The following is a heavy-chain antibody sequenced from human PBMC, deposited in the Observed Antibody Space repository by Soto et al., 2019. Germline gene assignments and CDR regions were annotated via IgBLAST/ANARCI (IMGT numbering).Heavy chain of an antibody. CDR2: ARNKANDYTT. D-gene: IGHD2-8*01. CDR1: GFTFSDHH. J-gene: IGHJ4*02. CDR3: ARLMGTSFDL. V-gene: IGHV3-72*01. Sequence: PGGSLRLSCAACGFTFSDHHMDWVRQAPWKGLEWVGRARNKANDYTTAYAASVKGRFTISRDDSKNSLSLQMNSLKTEDTAVYFCARLMGTSFDLLGQGTLVTVCS.